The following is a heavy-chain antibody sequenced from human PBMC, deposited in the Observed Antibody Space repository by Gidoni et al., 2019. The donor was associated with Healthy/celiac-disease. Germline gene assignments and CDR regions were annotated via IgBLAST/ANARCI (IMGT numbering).Heavy chain of an antibody. CDR3: VKAGLPYSGYDWYY. D-gene: IGHD5-12*01. CDR1: GFTFSSYA. CDR2: ISSNGGST. V-gene: IGHV3-64D*06. Sequence: EVQLVESGGGLVQPGGALSLSCSAAGFTFSSYAMHWVRQAPGKGLEYVSAISSNGGSTYYADSVKGRFTISRDNSKNTLYLQMSSLRAEDTAVYYCVKAGLPYSGYDWYYWGQGTLVTVSS. J-gene: IGHJ4*02.